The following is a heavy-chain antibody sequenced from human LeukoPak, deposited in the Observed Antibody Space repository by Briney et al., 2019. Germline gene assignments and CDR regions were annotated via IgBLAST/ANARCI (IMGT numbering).Heavy chain of an antibody. CDR1: GGTLSSYA. V-gene: IGHV1-69*06. J-gene: IGHJ1*01. CDR3: AEMTTVTAGHFQH. Sequence: SVKVSCKASGGTLSSYAISWVRQAPGQGLEWMGGIIPIFGTANYAQKFQGRVTITADKSTSTAYMELSSLRSEDTAVYYCAEMTTVTAGHFQHWGQGTLVTVSS. D-gene: IGHD4-17*01. CDR2: IIPIFGTA.